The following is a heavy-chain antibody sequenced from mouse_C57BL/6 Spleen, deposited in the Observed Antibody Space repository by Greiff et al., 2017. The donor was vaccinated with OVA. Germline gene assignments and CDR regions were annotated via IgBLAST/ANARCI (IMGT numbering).Heavy chain of an antibody. Sequence: VKLQESGAELVKPGASVKISCKASGYAFSSYWMNWVKQRPGKGLEWIGQIYPGDGDTNYNGKFKGKATLTADKSSSTAYMQLSSLTSEDSAVYFCARENYSNYVYAMDYWGQGTSVTVSS. CDR3: ARENYSNYVYAMDY. J-gene: IGHJ4*01. CDR1: GYAFSSYW. CDR2: IYPGDGDT. V-gene: IGHV1-80*01. D-gene: IGHD2-5*01.